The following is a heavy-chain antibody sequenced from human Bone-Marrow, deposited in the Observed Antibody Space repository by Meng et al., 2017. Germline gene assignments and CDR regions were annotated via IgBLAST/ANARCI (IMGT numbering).Heavy chain of an antibody. Sequence: SVKVSCKASGGTFSSYAISWVRQAPGQGLEWMGGIIPIFGTANYAQKFQGRVTITADESTSTAYMELRSLRSDDTAVYYCARDHFPAVVVAATRPDGSDYWGQGTLVTVSS. J-gene: IGHJ4*02. CDR1: GGTFSSYA. V-gene: IGHV1-69*13. CDR3: ARDHFPAVVVAATRPDGSDY. D-gene: IGHD2-15*01. CDR2: IIPIFGTA.